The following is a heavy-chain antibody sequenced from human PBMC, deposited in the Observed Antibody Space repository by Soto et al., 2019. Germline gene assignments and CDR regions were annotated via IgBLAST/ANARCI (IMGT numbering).Heavy chain of an antibody. J-gene: IGHJ5*02. D-gene: IGHD6-13*01. CDR2: ISSSGSTI. CDR1: GFTFSDYY. CDR3: ARGGLDFLGGYSSSWYNWFDP. Sequence: QVQLVESGGGLVKPGGSLRLSCAASGFTFSDYYMSWIRQAPGKGLEWVSYISSSGSTIYYADSVKGRFTISRDNAKNPLYLQMNSLRAEETAVYYCARGGLDFLGGYSSSWYNWFDPWGQGTLVTVSS. V-gene: IGHV3-11*01.